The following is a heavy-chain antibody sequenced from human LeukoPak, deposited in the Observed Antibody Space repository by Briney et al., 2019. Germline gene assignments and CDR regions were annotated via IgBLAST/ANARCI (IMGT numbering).Heavy chain of an antibody. J-gene: IGHJ4*02. CDR1: GFTFSSYG. D-gene: IGHD3-16*01. V-gene: IGHV3-30*18. CDR3: AKDAGWGITKYYFDY. CDR2: ISYDGSNK. Sequence: PGRSLRLSCAASGFTFSSYGMHWVHQAPGKGLEWVAVISYDGSNKYYADSVKGRFTISRDNSKNTLYLQMNSLRAEDTAVYYCAKDAGWGITKYYFDYWGQGTLVTVSS.